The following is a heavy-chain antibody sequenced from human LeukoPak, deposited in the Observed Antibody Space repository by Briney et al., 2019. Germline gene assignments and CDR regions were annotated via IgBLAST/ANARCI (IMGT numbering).Heavy chain of an antibody. CDR3: ARQTAMGRSGDY. CDR1: GYSSTSYW. Sequence: GEPLTFSAKAPGYSSTSYWIGWVGQMPGKGLEGMWIIDPSDSDTRYTASFQGQVTISADKPLSIAYLLWNSLHASDTAMYYCARQTAMGRSGDYWGQGTLVTVSS. D-gene: IGHD5-18*01. J-gene: IGHJ4*02. V-gene: IGHV5-51*01. CDR2: IDPSDSDT.